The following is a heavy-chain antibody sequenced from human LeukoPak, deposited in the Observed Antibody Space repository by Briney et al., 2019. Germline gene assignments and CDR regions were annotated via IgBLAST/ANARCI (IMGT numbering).Heavy chain of an antibody. Sequence: SETLSLTCAVYGGSFSGYYWSWIRQPPGKGLEWIGEINHSGSTNYNPSLKSRVTISVDTSKNQFSLKLSSVTAADTAVYYCARGLLRGTARRYYFDYWGQGTLVTVSS. V-gene: IGHV4-34*01. CDR2: INHSGST. D-gene: IGHD6-13*01. CDR1: GGSFSGYY. J-gene: IGHJ4*02. CDR3: ARGLLRGTARRYYFDY.